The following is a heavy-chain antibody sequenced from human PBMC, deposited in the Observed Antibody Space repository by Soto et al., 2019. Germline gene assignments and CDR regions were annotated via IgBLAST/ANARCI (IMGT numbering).Heavy chain of an antibody. CDR1: GYTFTSYG. Sequence: QVQLVQSGAEVKKPGASVKVSCKASGYTFTSYGISWVRQAPGQGLEWMGWISAYNGNTNYAQKRQGRVTMTTDTSTSTAYMELRSLRSDDTAVYYCARDRPSWLYSYGYGYYYYGMDVWGQGTTVTVSS. D-gene: IGHD5-18*01. V-gene: IGHV1-18*01. J-gene: IGHJ6*02. CDR3: ARDRPSWLYSYGYGYYYYGMDV. CDR2: ISAYNGNT.